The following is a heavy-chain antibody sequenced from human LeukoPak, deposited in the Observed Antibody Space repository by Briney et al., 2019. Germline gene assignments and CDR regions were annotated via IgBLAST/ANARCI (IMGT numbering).Heavy chain of an antibody. D-gene: IGHD6-6*01. J-gene: IGHJ5*02. CDR1: GFTFSSYW. V-gene: IGHV3-7*04. CDR2: IKQDGSEK. Sequence: PGGSLRLSCAASGFTFSSYWMSWVRQAPGKGLEWVANIKQDGSEKYYVDSVKGRFTISRDNAKNSLYLQMNSLRAEDTAVYYCARGVDSSSSVGWFDPWGQGTLVTVSS. CDR3: ARGVDSSSSVGWFDP.